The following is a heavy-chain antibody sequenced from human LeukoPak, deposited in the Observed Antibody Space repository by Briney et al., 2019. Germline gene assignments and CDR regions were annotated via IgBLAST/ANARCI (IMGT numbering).Heavy chain of an antibody. CDR2: IKQDGSEK. CDR1: GFTFSSYW. D-gene: IGHD4-17*01. CDR3: ARDYGDCFDY. V-gene: IGHV3-7*01. J-gene: IGHJ4*02. Sequence: RPGGSLRLSCAAPGFTFSSYWMSWVRQAPGKGLEWVANIKQDGSEKYYVDSVKGRFTISRDNAKNSLYLQMNSLRAEDTAVYYCARDYGDCFDYWGQGTLVTVSS.